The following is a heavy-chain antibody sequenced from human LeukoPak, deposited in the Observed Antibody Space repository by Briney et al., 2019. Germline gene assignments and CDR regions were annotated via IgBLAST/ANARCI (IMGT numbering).Heavy chain of an antibody. J-gene: IGHJ4*02. CDR1: GFTFSSSG. CDR2: ITGSGDTT. Sequence: QLGGSLRLSCVASGFTFSSSGMNWVRQAPGKGLEWVSTITGSGDTTYYADSVKGRFTISRDNSKNTLYLQMNVLRAEDTAVYYCAKAKTQAMVLPGNYWGQGTLVTVSS. V-gene: IGHV3-23*01. CDR3: AKAKTQAMVLPGNY. D-gene: IGHD5-18*01.